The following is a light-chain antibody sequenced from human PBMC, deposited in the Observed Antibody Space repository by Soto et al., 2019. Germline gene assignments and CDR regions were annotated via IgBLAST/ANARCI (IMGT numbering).Light chain of an antibody. CDR3: QQYKSSWT. J-gene: IGKJ1*01. Sequence: IQMTQSPSTLSASVGDRVTITCRATESISSSLAWYQQKPGKAPNLLIYKTSSLKTGVPSRFSGSGSGTDSPLTSSNLQPDDFATYYCQQYKSSWTFGQGTKVEIK. CDR2: KTS. V-gene: IGKV1-5*03. CDR1: ESISSS.